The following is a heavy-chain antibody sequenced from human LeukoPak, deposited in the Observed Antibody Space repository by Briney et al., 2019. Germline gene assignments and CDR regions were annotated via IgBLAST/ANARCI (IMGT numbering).Heavy chain of an antibody. CDR3: ARDEDAF. Sequence: PGGSLRLSCAASGFTVSSNYMSWVRQAPGKGLEWVSYISSDGSTIFYADSVKGRFTISRDNAKNSLYLQMNSLRDEDTAVYYCARDEDAFGGQGTLVTVSS. CDR2: ISSDGSTI. J-gene: IGHJ4*02. CDR1: GFTVSSNY. V-gene: IGHV3-48*02.